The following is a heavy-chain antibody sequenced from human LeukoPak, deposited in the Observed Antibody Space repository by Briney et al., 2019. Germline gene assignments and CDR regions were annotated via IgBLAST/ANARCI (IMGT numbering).Heavy chain of an antibody. V-gene: IGHV1-2*02. J-gene: IGHJ4*02. CDR1: GYTFTGYY. D-gene: IGHD5-12*01. CDR2: INPNSGGT. Sequence: ASVKVSCKASGYTFTGYYMHWVRQAPGQELEWMGWINPNSGGTNYAQKFQGRVTMTRDTSISTAYMELSRLRSDDTAVYYCARDANSGYDYYFDYWGQGTLVTVSS. CDR3: ARDANSGYDYYFDY.